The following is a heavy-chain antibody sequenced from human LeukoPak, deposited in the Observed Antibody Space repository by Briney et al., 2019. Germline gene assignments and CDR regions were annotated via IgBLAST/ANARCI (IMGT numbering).Heavy chain of an antibody. J-gene: IGHJ5*02. CDR3: ARDSTYCSSTSCYVA. V-gene: IGHV1-69*13. Sequence: SVKVSCKASGYTFTGYYMHWVRQAPGQGLEWMGGIIPIFGTANYAQKFQGRVTITADESTSTAYMELSSLGSEDTAVYYCARDSTYCSSTSCYVAWGQGTLVTVSS. D-gene: IGHD2-2*01. CDR2: IIPIFGTA. CDR1: GYTFTGYY.